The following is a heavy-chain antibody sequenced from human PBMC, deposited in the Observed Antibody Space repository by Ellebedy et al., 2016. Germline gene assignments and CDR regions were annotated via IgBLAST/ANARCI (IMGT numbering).Heavy chain of an antibody. D-gene: IGHD2-21*02. CDR3: ARDSDWGHVHNFDY. Sequence: GESLKISXAASGFTFSNYAMTWVRQAPGKGLEWVSTINTSGGGIYYADSVKGRFTISRDNSKNTLCLQMSSLRAEDTALYYCARDSDWGHVHNFDYWGQGTLVTVSS. J-gene: IGHJ4*02. V-gene: IGHV3-23*01. CDR2: INTSGGGI. CDR1: GFTFSNYA.